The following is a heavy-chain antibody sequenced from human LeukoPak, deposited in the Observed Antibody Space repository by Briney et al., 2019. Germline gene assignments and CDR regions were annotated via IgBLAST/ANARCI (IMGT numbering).Heavy chain of an antibody. J-gene: IGHJ3*02. CDR1: GGSFSGYY. D-gene: IGHD6-19*01. CDR3: AEGTSGWYGNAFDI. V-gene: IGHV4-34*01. Sequence: SETLSLTCAVYGGSFSGYYWSWIRQPPRKGLEWIGEINHSGSTNYNPSLKSRVTISVDTSKNQFSLKLSSVTAADTAVYYCAEGTSGWYGNAFDIWGQGTMVTVSS. CDR2: INHSGST.